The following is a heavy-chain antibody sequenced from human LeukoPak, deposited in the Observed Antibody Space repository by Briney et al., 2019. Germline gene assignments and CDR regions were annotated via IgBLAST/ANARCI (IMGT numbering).Heavy chain of an antibody. CDR1: GFTFSSYS. V-gene: IGHV3-48*01. CDR2: ISSSSTI. CDR3: ARAGGRFGSGSSIDY. Sequence: GGSLRLSCAASGFTFSSYSMNWVRQAPGKGLEWVSYISSSSTIYYADSVKGRFTISRDNAKNSLYLQMNSLRAEDTAVYYCARAGGRFGSGSSIDYWGQGTLVTVSS. D-gene: IGHD3-10*01. J-gene: IGHJ4*02.